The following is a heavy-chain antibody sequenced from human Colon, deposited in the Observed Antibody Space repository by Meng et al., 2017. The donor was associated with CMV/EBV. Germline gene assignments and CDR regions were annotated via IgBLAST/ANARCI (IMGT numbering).Heavy chain of an antibody. J-gene: IGHJ4*02. D-gene: IGHD1-1*01. CDR2: IRGYTGHT. CDR1: VDILPSYG. V-gene: IGHV1-18*04. Sequence: QARLVQGGGEVMGPGPGVLRACSPCVDILPSYGMNGGRQATGQGLGWMGWIRGYTGHTSRAQELQGRITMNPDTSTSTAYLALTSLTSNDTAVYSCARVRPNWSGVLDYWGQGTLVTVSS. CDR3: ARVRPNWSGVLDY.